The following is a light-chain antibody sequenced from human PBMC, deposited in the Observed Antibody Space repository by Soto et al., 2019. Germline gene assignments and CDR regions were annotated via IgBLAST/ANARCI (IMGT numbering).Light chain of an antibody. Sequence: QSVLTQRASVSGSPGQSITISCTGTDNDVGGYDFVSWYQQHPGRAPKLLIHQVTIRLSGISSRFSGSKSGNTASLTITGLQPEDEAMYGCCSHSTSIAWVFGGGTKLTVL. CDR1: DNDVGGYDF. J-gene: IGLJ3*02. V-gene: IGLV2-14*01. CDR3: CSHSTSIAWV. CDR2: QVT.